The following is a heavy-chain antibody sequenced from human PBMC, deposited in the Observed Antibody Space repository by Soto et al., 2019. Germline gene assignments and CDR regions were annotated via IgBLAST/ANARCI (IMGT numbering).Heavy chain of an antibody. D-gene: IGHD6-13*01. CDR2: ISYDGSNK. Sequence: QVQLVESGGGVVQPGRSLRLSCAASGFTFSSYAMHWVRQAPGKGLEWVAVISYDGSNKDYADSVKGRFTISRDNSKNTLYVQMNSLRAEDTAVYYFSRDSSSSSWPHYHYYYYGMDVWGQGSPVTV. CDR1: GFTFSSYA. V-gene: IGHV3-30-3*01. CDR3: SRDSSSSSWPHYHYYYYGMDV. J-gene: IGHJ6*02.